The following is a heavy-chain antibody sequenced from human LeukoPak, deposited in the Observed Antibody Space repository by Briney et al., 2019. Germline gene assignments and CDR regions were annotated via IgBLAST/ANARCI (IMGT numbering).Heavy chain of an antibody. CDR3: ARGSGEQWLPWDAFDI. Sequence: GGSLRLSCAASGFTFSSYSMSWVRQAPGKGLEWVANIKQDGSEKYYVDSVKGRFTISRDNAKNSLYLQMNSLRAEDTAVYYCARGSGEQWLPWDAFDIWGQGTMVTVSS. J-gene: IGHJ3*02. CDR2: IKQDGSEK. D-gene: IGHD6-19*01. V-gene: IGHV3-7*01. CDR1: GFTFSSYS.